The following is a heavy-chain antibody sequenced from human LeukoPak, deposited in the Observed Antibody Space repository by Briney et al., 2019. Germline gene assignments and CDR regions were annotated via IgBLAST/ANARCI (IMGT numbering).Heavy chain of an antibody. J-gene: IGHJ5*02. CDR3: ARAVTYFYGSVTYDWFDP. D-gene: IGHD3-10*01. CDR2: FSGSGGST. CDR1: GFIFSNYA. Sequence: GGSLRLSCAASGFIFSNYAMSWVRQAPGKGLQWVSAFSGSGGSTYYADSVKGRFTISRDNSRNTLYLQMNSLRAEDTAIYYCARAVTYFYGSVTYDWFDPWGQGTLVTVSS. V-gene: IGHV3-23*01.